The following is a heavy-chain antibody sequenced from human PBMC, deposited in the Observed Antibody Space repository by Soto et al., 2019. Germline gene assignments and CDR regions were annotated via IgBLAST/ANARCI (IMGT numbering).Heavy chain of an antibody. CDR3: ARVSSSGWYYFDS. D-gene: IGHD6-19*01. CDR2: INAGNGNT. J-gene: IGHJ4*02. Sequence: ASVKVSCKASGYTFTSYAMHWVRQAPGQRLEWMGWINAGNGNTKYSQKFQGRVTITRDTSASTAYMELSSLRSEDTAVYYCARVSSSGWYYFDSWGQGTLVTVSS. V-gene: IGHV1-3*01. CDR1: GYTFTSYA.